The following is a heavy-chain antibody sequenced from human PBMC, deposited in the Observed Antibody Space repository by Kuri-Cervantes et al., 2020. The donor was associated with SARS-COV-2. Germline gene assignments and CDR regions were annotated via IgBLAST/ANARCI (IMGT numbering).Heavy chain of an antibody. CDR1: GGSVSDSGYY. J-gene: IGHJ4*02. V-gene: IGHV4-39*07. CDR3: ARSKRDYYGSGSYSPFDY. CDR2: VYYIGAS. D-gene: IGHD3-10*01. Sequence: SETLSLTCTVSGGSVSDSGYYWGWIRQPPGRELEWIGTVYYIGASYHNPSLRSRVSISVDTSKNQFSLKLSSVTAADTAVYYCARSKRDYYGSGSYSPFDYWGQGTLVTVSS.